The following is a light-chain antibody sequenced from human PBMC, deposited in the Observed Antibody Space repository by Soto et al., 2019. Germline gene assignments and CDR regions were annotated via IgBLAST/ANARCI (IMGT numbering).Light chain of an antibody. Sequence: DIQMTQSPSTLSASVGDRVTITCRASQSISSWLAWYQQKPGKAPNLLIYDASTLKSGVPSRFSGSGSGTDFTLTISSLQPEDFATYYCQQSYSTPQTFGQGTKVDIK. CDR3: QQSYSTPQT. J-gene: IGKJ1*01. CDR1: QSISSW. V-gene: IGKV1-39*01. CDR2: DAS.